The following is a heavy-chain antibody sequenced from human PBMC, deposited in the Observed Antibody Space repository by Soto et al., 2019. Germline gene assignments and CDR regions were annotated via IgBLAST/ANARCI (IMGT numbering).Heavy chain of an antibody. V-gene: IGHV1-46*01. CDR3: ARGETGGSFPYNWFDP. CDR1: GYTFTSSY. Sequence: QVQLVQSGAEVKKPGASVKVACTASGYTFTSSYIHWVRQAPGQGLEWMGILNPSGGNTHYTRKFQGRVTLTMDTSTSTVYMELSGLRSEDTAVYYCARGETGGSFPYNWFDPWGQGTLVTVSS. CDR2: LNPSGGNT. D-gene: IGHD2-8*02. J-gene: IGHJ5*02.